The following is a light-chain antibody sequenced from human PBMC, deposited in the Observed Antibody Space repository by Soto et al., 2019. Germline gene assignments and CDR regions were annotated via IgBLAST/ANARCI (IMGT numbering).Light chain of an antibody. J-gene: IGKJ1*01. Sequence: EIVLTQSPGTLSLSPGERASLSCRASQSIANSLAWYQQKPGQAPRLLIFGASNRATGIPDRFSGSGSGTDITLTISRLEPEDFAVYHCQQYGGSPRTFSQGTKV. V-gene: IGKV3-20*01. CDR1: QSIANS. CDR2: GAS. CDR3: QQYGGSPRT.